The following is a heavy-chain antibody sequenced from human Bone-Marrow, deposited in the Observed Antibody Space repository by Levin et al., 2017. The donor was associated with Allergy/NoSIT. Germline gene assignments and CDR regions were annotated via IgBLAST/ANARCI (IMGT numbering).Heavy chain of an antibody. CDR3: ARRRPDILTGKKYYYYGMDG. Sequence: GESLKISCKGSGYSFTSYWISWVRQMPGKGLEWMGRIDPSDSYTNYSPSFQGHVTISADKSISTAYLQWSSLKASDTAMYYCARRRPDILTGKKYYYYGMDGWGQGTTVTVSS. D-gene: IGHD3-9*01. CDR1: GYSFTSYW. CDR2: IDPSDSYT. J-gene: IGHJ6*02. V-gene: IGHV5-10-1*01.